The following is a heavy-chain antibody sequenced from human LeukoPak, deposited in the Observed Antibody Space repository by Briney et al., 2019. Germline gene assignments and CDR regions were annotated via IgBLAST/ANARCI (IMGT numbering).Heavy chain of an antibody. V-gene: IGHV1-69*05. D-gene: IGHD3-22*01. CDR2: IIPIIGTA. CDR3: ASVDYDSSGYAGAFDI. Sequence: SVKVSCKASGCTFSSYAISWVRQAPGQGLEWMGGIIPIIGTANYAQKFQGRVTITTDESTSTAYMELSSLRSEDTAVYYCASVDYDSSGYAGAFDIWGQGTMVTVSS. CDR1: GCTFSSYA. J-gene: IGHJ3*02.